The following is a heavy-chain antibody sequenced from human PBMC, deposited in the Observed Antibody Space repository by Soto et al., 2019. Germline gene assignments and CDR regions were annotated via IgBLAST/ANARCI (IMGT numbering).Heavy chain of an antibody. J-gene: IGHJ6*02. CDR3: ARWGTGGDCWSGYYSNYYYYGMDV. CDR2: MNPNSGNT. CDR1: GYTFTSYD. V-gene: IGHV1-8*01. Sequence: ASVKVSCKASGYTFTSYDINWVRQATGQGLEWMGWMNPNSGNTGYAQKFQGRVTMTRNTSISTTYMELSSLRSEDTAVYYCARWGTGGDCWSGYYSNYYYYGMDVWGQGTTVTVSS. D-gene: IGHD3-3*01.